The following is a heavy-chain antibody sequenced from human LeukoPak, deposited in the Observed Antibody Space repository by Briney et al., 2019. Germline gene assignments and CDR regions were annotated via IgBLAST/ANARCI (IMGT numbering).Heavy chain of an antibody. CDR3: AREFKGSITGTSEWNAFDI. D-gene: IGHD1-7*01. CDR2: IIPIFGTA. J-gene: IGHJ3*02. Sequence: GSSVKVSCKASGGTFSSYAISWVRQAPGQGLEWMGGIIPIFGTANYAQKFQGRVTITADESTSTAYMELSSLRSEDTAVYYCAREFKGSITGTSEWNAFDIWGQGTMVTVSS. V-gene: IGHV1-69*01. CDR1: GGTFSSYA.